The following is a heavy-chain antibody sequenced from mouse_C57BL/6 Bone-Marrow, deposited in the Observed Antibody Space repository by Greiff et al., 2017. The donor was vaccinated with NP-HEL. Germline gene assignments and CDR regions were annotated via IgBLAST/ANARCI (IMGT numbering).Heavy chain of an antibody. CDR2: IDPENGDT. D-gene: IGHD1-3*01. CDR3: TTRVAPDY. CDR1: GFNIKDDY. V-gene: IGHV14-4*01. J-gene: IGHJ2*01. Sequence: VQLQQSGAELVRPGASVKLSCTASGFNIKDDYMHWVKQRPEQGLEWIGWIDPENGDTEYASKFQGKATITADTSSNTAYLQLSSLTSEDTAVYYCTTRVAPDYWGQGTTLTVSS.